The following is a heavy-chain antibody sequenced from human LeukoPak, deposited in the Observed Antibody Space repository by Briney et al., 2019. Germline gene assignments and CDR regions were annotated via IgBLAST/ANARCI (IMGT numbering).Heavy chain of an antibody. D-gene: IGHD6-13*01. CDR3: ARERIAAASGFDP. J-gene: IGHJ5*02. V-gene: IGHV4-34*01. CDR2: INHSGST. CDR1: GGSFSGYY. Sequence: SSETLSLICAVYGGSFSGYYWSWIRQPPGKGLEWIGEINHSGSTNYNPSLKSRVTISVDTSKNQFSLKLSSVTAADTAVYYCARERIAAASGFDPWGQGTLVTVSS.